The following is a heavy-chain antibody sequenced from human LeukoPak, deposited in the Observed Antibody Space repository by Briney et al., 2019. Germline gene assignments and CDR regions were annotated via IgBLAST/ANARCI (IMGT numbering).Heavy chain of an antibody. CDR1: GYAFTSYG. CDR3: ARDQGIRRGDFDY. V-gene: IGHV7-4-1*02. CDR2: INTNTGNP. Sequence: ASVRVSCKASGYAFTSYGIGWVRQAPGQGLEWMGWINTNTGNPTYAQGFTGRFVFSLDTSVSTAYLQISSLKAEDTAVYYCARDQGIRRGDFDYWGQGTLVTVSS. J-gene: IGHJ4*02. D-gene: IGHD6-13*01.